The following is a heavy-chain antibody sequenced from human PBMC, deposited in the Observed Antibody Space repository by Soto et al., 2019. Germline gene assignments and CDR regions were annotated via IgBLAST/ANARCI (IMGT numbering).Heavy chain of an antibody. Sequence: PGGSLRLSCTASGFTFGDYAMSWVRQAPGKGLEWVGFIRSKAYGGTTEYAASVKGRFTISRDDSKSIAYLQMNSLKTEDTAVYYCTRDERWLQSPPGPDYWGQGTLVTVSS. D-gene: IGHD5-12*01. CDR2: IRSKAYGGTT. CDR3: TRDERWLQSPPGPDY. V-gene: IGHV3-49*04. CDR1: GFTFGDYA. J-gene: IGHJ4*02.